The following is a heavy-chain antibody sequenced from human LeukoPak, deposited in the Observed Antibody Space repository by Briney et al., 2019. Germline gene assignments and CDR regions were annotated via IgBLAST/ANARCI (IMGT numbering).Heavy chain of an antibody. CDR3: ARATKNSSLRFAYDI. CDR2: IIPIFSSL. V-gene: IGHV1-69*13. CDR1: GGIFSSYG. Sequence: TSVKVSCKASGGIFSSYGISWVRQAPGQGLEWMGGIIPIFSSLNYAQKFQGRITITADESTSTAYMELNSLRSEDTAVYYCARATKNSSLRFAYDIWGRGTRVTVSS. J-gene: IGHJ3*02. D-gene: IGHD6-6*01.